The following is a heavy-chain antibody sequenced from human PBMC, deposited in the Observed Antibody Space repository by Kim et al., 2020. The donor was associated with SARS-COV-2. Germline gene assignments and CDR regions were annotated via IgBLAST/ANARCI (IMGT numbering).Heavy chain of an antibody. CDR1: GFTFSSYW. J-gene: IGHJ4*02. Sequence: GGSLRLSCAASGFTFSSYWMSWVRQAPGKGLEWVASIKKDGSLKDYVDSVKGRFTISRDNAKNSLSLLMNSLRPEDTAVYYCARGWRPGYWGQAALVTV. V-gene: IGHV3-7*04. CDR3: ARGWRPGY. D-gene: IGHD2-15*01. CDR2: IKKDGSLK.